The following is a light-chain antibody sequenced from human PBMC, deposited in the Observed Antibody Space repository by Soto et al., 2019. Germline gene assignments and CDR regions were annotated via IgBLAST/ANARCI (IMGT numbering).Light chain of an antibody. V-gene: IGLV1-44*01. Sequence: QPVLTQPPSASGTPGQRVIISCSGSSSNVGSFPVNWYQQLPGTAPKLLVYHSDRRPSGVPDRFSGSQSGTSASLAISGLQSEDEADYYCAGWDNSLNGVLFGGGTKLTVL. CDR2: HSD. J-gene: IGLJ2*01. CDR1: SSNVGSFP. CDR3: AGWDNSLNGVL.